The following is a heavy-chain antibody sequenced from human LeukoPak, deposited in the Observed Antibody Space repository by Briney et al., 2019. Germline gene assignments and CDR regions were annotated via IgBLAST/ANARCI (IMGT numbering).Heavy chain of an antibody. CDR3: ARYRYYYGSGSSYYYYYGMDV. Sequence: SVKVSCKASGGTFSSYAISWARQAPGQGLEWMGRIIPILGVANYAQKFQGRVTVTADKSTSTAYMELSSLRSEDTAVYYCARYRYYYGSGSSYYYYYGMDVWGQGTTVTVSS. J-gene: IGHJ6*02. V-gene: IGHV1-69*04. D-gene: IGHD3-10*01. CDR2: IIPILGVA. CDR1: GGTFSSYA.